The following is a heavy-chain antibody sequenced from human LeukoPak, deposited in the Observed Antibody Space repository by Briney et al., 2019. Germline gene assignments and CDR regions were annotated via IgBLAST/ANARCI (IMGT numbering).Heavy chain of an antibody. Sequence: ASVKVSCKASGYAFTSYHIHWVRQAPGQGLEWMGIITPSTGSTSYAQKFQGRVTMTRDTSTCTVYMELSSLRSEDTAVYYCAGERSGTCYFDYWGQGTLVTVSS. J-gene: IGHJ4*02. D-gene: IGHD3-3*01. CDR2: ITPSTGST. CDR3: AGERSGTCYFDY. V-gene: IGHV1-46*01. CDR1: GYAFTSYH.